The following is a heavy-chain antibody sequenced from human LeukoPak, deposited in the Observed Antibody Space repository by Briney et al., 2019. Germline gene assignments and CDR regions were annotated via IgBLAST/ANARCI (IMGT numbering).Heavy chain of an antibody. V-gene: IGHV1-18*01. CDR1: GYTFTSYG. J-gene: IGHJ1*01. Sequence: ASVKVSCKASGYTFTSYGISWVRQAPGQGLEWMGWISAYDGNTNYAQKLQGRVTVTTDTSTSTAYMELRSLRSDDTAVYYCARVNRWWATSGYFQHWGQGTLVTVSS. CDR3: ARVNRWWATSGYFQH. CDR2: ISAYDGNT. D-gene: IGHD2-15*01.